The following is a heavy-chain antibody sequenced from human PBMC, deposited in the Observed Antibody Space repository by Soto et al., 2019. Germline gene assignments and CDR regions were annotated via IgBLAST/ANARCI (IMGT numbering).Heavy chain of an antibody. V-gene: IGHV1-18*04. Sequence: ASVKVSCKASGFTFISYGIFWVRQAPGQGLEWMGWISTYNGNTNYAQKLQGRVTMTTDTSTSTAYMELRSLRADDTAVYYCARDFYDFWSGHSPSCFDPWGQGTLVTVSS. D-gene: IGHD3-3*01. CDR3: ARDFYDFWSGHSPSCFDP. CDR2: ISTYNGNT. CDR1: GFTFISYG. J-gene: IGHJ5*02.